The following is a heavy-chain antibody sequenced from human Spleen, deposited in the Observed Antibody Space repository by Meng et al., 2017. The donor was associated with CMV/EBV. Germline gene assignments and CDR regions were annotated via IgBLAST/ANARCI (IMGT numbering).Heavy chain of an antibody. CDR3: ARGKNISAHGNEIDY. Sequence: KTSGYTLSSYYMHWVRQAPGQGLEWMGISNPSGSTTYAQKLQGRVTMTRDTSTSTVYMELSRLRSEDTALYYCARGKNISAHGNEIDYWGQGTLVTVSS. CDR2: SNPSGST. CDR1: GYTLSSYY. V-gene: IGHV1-46*01. D-gene: IGHD6-13*01. J-gene: IGHJ4*02.